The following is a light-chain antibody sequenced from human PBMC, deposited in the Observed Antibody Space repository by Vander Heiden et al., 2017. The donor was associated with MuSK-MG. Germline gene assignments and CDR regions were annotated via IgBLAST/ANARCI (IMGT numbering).Light chain of an antibody. J-gene: IGKJ2*01. CDR1: KGNSSW. CDR3: QQANSFPLA. V-gene: IGKV1-12*01. Sequence: IPMPQSPSSVSASAGDRVTITFRASKGNSSWLAWYQQKPGKAPKLLIYAASSLQSGVPSRFSGSGSGTDFTLTISSLQPEDFATYYCQQANSFPLAFGQGTKLEIK. CDR2: AAS.